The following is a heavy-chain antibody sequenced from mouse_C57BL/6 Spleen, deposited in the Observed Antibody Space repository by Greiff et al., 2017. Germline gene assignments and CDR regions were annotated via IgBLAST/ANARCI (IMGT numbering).Heavy chain of an antibody. CDR1: GFTFSSYG. V-gene: IGHV5-6*01. Sequence: DVQLVESGGDLVKPGGSLKLSCAASGFTFSSYGMSWVRQTPDKRLEWVATISSGGSYTYYPDSVKGRFTISRDNAKNTLYLQMSSLKSEDTAMYYCARHLTNAMDYWGQGTSVTVSS. CDR3: ARHLTNAMDY. D-gene: IGHD2-12*01. J-gene: IGHJ4*01. CDR2: ISSGGSYT.